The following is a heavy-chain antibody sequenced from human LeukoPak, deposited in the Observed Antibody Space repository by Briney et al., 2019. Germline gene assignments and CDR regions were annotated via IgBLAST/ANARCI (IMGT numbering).Heavy chain of an antibody. J-gene: IGHJ5*02. CDR2: IYHSGST. CDR1: GYSISSGYY. D-gene: IGHD2-15*01. V-gene: IGHV4-38-2*02. Sequence: SETLSLTCAVSGYSISSGYYWGWIRQPPGKGLEWIGSIYHSGSTYYNPSLKSRVTTSVDTSKNQFSLKLSSVTAADTAVYYCARDGGYYRFDPWGQGTLVTVSS. CDR3: ARDGGYYRFDP.